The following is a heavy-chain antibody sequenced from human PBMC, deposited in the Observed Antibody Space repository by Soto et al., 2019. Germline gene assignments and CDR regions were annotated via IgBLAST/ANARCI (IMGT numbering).Heavy chain of an antibody. Sequence: EVQLLESGGDLVQPGGSLRLSCAASGFTFTSYPMNWVLQAPGKGLEGVSAFSGSGVNTFNADSVRGRLTISRDNSKNTLFLQMHSLRAEDTAIYYSAMLQSRSSSCPGMDFWGQGTTVTVSS. V-gene: IGHV3-23*01. CDR2: FSGSGVNT. CDR3: AMLQSRSSSCPGMDF. CDR1: GFTFTSYP. D-gene: IGHD6-6*01. J-gene: IGHJ6*02.